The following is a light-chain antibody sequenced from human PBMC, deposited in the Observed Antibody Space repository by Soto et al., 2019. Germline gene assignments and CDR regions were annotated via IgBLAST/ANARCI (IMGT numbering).Light chain of an antibody. CDR2: AAS. CDR1: QGISSY. CDR3: QQYYSYPLWAST. J-gene: IGKJ2*01. V-gene: IGKV1-8*01. Sequence: AIRMTQSPSSLSASTGDRVTITCRASQGISSYLAWYQQKPGKAPKLLIYAASTLQSGVPSRFSGSGSGTDFTLTISCLQSEDFATYYCQQYYSYPLWASTFGQGTKLEIK.